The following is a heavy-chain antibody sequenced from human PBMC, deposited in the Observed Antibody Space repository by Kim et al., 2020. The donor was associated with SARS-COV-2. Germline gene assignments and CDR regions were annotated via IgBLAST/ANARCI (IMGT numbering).Heavy chain of an antibody. CDR3: ATGYSNNYFDY. CDR1: GFTFSSYA. V-gene: IGHV3-30-3*01. D-gene: IGHD6-13*01. J-gene: IGHJ4*02. CDR2: ISYDGSNK. Sequence: GGSLRLSCAASGFTFSSYAMHWVRQAPGKGLEWVAVISYDGSNKYYADSVKGRFTISRDNSKNTLYLQMNSLRAEDTAVYYCATGYSNNYFDYWGQGTLVTVSS.